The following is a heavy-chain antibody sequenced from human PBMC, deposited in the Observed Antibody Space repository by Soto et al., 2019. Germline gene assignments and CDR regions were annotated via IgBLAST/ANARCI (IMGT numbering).Heavy chain of an antibody. D-gene: IGHD2-15*01. CDR2: IHYTGST. J-gene: IGHJ4*02. CDR3: ARGGWYLDY. Sequence: QVQLQESGPGLVKPSETLSLTCSVSGGSIISHYWSWIRQPPGKGLEWIGYIHYTGSTDYNPSLKSRLSISVDTSRNQFALKLSTVTAADTAVYYCARGGWYLDYWGQGTLVTVSS. V-gene: IGHV4-59*11. CDR1: GGSIISHY.